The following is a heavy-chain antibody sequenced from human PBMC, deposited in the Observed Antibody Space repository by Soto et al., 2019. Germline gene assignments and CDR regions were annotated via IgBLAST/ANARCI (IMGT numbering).Heavy chain of an antibody. J-gene: IGHJ5*02. Sequence: PSETLSLTCTVSGGSISSGGYYWSWIRQHPGKGLEWIGYIYYSGSTYYNPSLKSRVTISVDTSKNQFSLKLSSVTAADTAVYYCARDRGPYYDSNWFDPWGQGTLVTVSS. V-gene: IGHV4-31*03. CDR1: GGSISSGGYY. CDR2: IYYSGST. CDR3: ARDRGPYYDSNWFDP. D-gene: IGHD3-22*01.